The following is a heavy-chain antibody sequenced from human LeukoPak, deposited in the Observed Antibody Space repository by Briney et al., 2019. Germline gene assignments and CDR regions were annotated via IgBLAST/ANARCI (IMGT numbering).Heavy chain of an antibody. Sequence: PGGSLRLSCAASGFTFSIYSMNWVRQAPGKGLEWVSYITSSSRTIYYADSVKGRFTISRDNAKNSLYLQMNSLRAEDTAVYYCARDRRSVVELPNAFDVWGQGTMVTVSS. D-gene: IGHD1-7*01. J-gene: IGHJ3*01. CDR3: ARDRRSVVELPNAFDV. CDR2: ITSSSRTI. CDR1: GFTFSIYS. V-gene: IGHV3-48*01.